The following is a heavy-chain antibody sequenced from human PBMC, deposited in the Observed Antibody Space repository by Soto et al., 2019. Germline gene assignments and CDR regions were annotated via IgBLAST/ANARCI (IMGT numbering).Heavy chain of an antibody. D-gene: IGHD3-3*01. CDR2: IIPIFGTA. V-gene: IGHV1-69*06. Sequence: QVQLVQSGAEVKKPGSSVKVSCKASGGTFSSDAISWVRQAPGQGLEWMGGIIPIFGTANYAQKFQGRVTITADKSTSTAYMEMSSLRSEDTAVYYCARAPANYDFWSGYPFNYWGQGTLVTVSS. J-gene: IGHJ4*02. CDR3: ARAPANYDFWSGYPFNY. CDR1: GGTFSSDA.